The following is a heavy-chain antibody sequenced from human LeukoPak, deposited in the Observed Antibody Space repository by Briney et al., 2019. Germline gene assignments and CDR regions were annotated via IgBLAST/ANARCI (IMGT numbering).Heavy chain of an antibody. CDR2: IRYDGSNK. CDR3: AKVHYDFWSGLFDY. CDR1: GFTFSSYG. V-gene: IGHV3-30*02. J-gene: IGHJ4*02. D-gene: IGHD3-3*01. Sequence: PGGSLRLSCAASGFTFSSYGMHWVRQAPGKGLEWVAFIRYDGSNKYYADSVKGRFTISRDNSKNTLYLQMNSLRAEDTAVYYCAKVHYDFWSGLFDYWGQGTLVTVSS.